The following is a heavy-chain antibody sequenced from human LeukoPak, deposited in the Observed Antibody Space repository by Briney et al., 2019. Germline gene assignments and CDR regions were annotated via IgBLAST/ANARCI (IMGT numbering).Heavy chain of an antibody. V-gene: IGHV3-48*01. Sequence: GGALRLSCAASGFTFSSYSMNWVRQAPGKGLEWVSYISSRSSTIYYADSVKGRFTISRDNAKNSLYLQMNSLRAEDTAVYYCARDSYNWNDERGIDPWGQGTLVTVSS. CDR2: ISSRSSTI. CDR1: GFTFSSYS. J-gene: IGHJ5*02. CDR3: ARDSYNWNDERGIDP. D-gene: IGHD1-1*01.